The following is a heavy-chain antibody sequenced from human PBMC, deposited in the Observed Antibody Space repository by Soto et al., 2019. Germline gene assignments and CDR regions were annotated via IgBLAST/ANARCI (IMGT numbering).Heavy chain of an antibody. CDR2: INPNSGGT. CDR1: GYTFTGYY. Sequence: EASVKVSCKASGYTFTGYYMHWVRQAPGQGLEWMGWINPNSGGTNYAQKFQGWVTMTRDTSISTAYMELSRLRSDDTAVYYCARGTSIAARPPDPYYYYGMDVWGQGTTVTVSS. J-gene: IGHJ6*02. V-gene: IGHV1-2*04. D-gene: IGHD6-6*01. CDR3: ARGTSIAARPPDPYYYYGMDV.